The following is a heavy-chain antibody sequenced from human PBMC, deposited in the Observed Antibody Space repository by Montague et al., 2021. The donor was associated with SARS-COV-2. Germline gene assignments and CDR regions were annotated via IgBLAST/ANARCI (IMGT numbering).Heavy chain of an antibody. D-gene: IGHD3-9*01. Sequence: SETLSLTCTVSGGSINNYYWSWIQQTPGRGLEWIGYIYYSGSTEYSPSLKSRVTMSIDTSKNQFSLRLNSVTAADTAVYFCARTTYFDLALIYYYVMDVWGQGTTVTVSS. CDR2: IYYSGST. V-gene: IGHV4-59*08. CDR3: ARTTYFDLALIYYYVMDV. CDR1: GGSINNYY. J-gene: IGHJ6*02.